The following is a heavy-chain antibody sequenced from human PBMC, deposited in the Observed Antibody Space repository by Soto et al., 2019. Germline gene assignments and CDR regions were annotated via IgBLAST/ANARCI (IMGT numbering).Heavy chain of an antibody. Sequence: GSSVKVSCKASGYTFTSYYMHWVRQAPGQGLEWMGIINPSGGSTSYAQKFQGRVTMTRDTSTSTVYMELSSLRSEDTAVYYCARDEVEYYDFWSGPGYWGQGTLVTAPQ. CDR2: INPSGGST. J-gene: IGHJ4*02. CDR1: GYTFTSYY. V-gene: IGHV1-46*01. CDR3: ARDEVEYYDFWSGPGY. D-gene: IGHD3-3*01.